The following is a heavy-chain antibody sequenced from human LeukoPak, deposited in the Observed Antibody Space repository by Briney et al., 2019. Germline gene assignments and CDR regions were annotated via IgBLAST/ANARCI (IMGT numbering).Heavy chain of an antibody. D-gene: IGHD2-15*01. J-gene: IGHJ4*02. V-gene: IGHV5-51*01. CDR1: GYSFTNYW. CDR2: IYPGDSDT. CDR3: AISALKGGGWHQNWWFFDY. Sequence: GESLKISCKGSGYSFTNYWIGWVRQMPGKGLEWMGIIYPGDSDTRYSPSFQGHVTISADKSISTAYLQWSSLKASDTAMYYCAISALKGGGWHQNWWFFDYWGQGPLVTVSS.